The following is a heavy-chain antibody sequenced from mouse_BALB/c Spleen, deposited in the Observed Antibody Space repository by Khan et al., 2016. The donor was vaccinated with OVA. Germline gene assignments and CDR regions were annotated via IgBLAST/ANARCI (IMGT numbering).Heavy chain of an antibody. CDR3: AREGYRYDVAWFAY. J-gene: IGHJ3*01. D-gene: IGHD2-14*01. V-gene: IGHV1-18*01. Sequence: VQLQQSGPELVKPGASMKISCKASGYSFTGYTMNWVKQSHGKNLEWIGLINPYNGGTSYNQKFKGKATLTVDKSSSTAYMELLMLTTEDSAVYYCAREGYRYDVAWFAYWGQGTLVTVSA. CDR2: INPYNGGT. CDR1: GYSFTGYT.